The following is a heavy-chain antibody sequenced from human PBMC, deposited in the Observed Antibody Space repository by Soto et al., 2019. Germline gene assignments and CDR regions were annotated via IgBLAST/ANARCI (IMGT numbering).Heavy chain of an antibody. V-gene: IGHV3-21*01. J-gene: IGHJ6*02. CDR2: ISSSSSYI. Sequence: PXGSLRLSCAASGCTFSSYGMNWVRQAPGKGLEWVSSISSSSSYIYYADSVKGRFTISRDNAKNSLYLQMNSLRAEDTAVYYCARGADYYYYGMDVWGQGNTVTVSS. CDR1: GCTFSSYG. CDR3: ARGADYYYYGMDV.